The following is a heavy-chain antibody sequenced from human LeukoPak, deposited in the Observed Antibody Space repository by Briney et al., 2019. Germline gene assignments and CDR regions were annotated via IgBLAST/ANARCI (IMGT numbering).Heavy chain of an antibody. V-gene: IGHV4-30-2*01. CDR2: IYHSGST. CDR3: ARGFGHYYDSHYFDY. Sequence: PSQTLSLTCAVSGGSISSGGYSWSWIRQPPGTGLEWIGYIYHSGSTYYNPSLKSRVTISVDRSKNQFSLKLSSVTAADTAVYYCARGFGHYYDSHYFDYWGQGTLVTVSS. CDR1: GGSISSGGYS. D-gene: IGHD3-22*01. J-gene: IGHJ4*02.